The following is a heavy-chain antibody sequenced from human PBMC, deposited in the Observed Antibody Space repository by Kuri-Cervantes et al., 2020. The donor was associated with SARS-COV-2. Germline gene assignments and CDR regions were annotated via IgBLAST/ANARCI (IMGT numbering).Heavy chain of an antibody. CDR1: GFTFSSYA. D-gene: IGHD1-1*01. CDR2: ISGSGGST. CDR3: ATTFGGWFDP. J-gene: IGHJ5*02. Sequence: GESLKISCAASGFTFSSYAMSWVRQAPGKGLEWVSAISGSGGSTYYADSVKGRFTISRDNSKNTLYLQMNSLRAEDTAVYYCATTFGGWFDPWGQGTLVTVSS. V-gene: IGHV3-23*01.